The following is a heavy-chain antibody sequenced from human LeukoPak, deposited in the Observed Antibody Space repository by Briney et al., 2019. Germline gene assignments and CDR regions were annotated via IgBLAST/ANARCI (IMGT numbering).Heavy chain of an antibody. CDR1: GGSISSYY. CDR2: IYYSGST. D-gene: IGHD4-11*01. CDR3: ARAFYSAYYFDY. J-gene: IGHJ4*02. V-gene: IGHV4-59*01. Sequence: SETLSLTCTVSGGSISSYYWSWIRQPPGKGLEWIGYIYYSGSTNYNPSLKSRVTISVDTSKNQFSLRLSSVTAADTAVYYCARAFYSAYYFDYWGQGNLVTVSS.